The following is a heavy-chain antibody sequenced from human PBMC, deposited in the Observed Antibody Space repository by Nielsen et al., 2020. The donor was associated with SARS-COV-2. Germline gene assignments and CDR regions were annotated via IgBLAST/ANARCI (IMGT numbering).Heavy chain of an antibody. J-gene: IGHJ6*02. CDR2: IYYSGST. V-gene: IGHV4-30-4*01. Sequence: SETLSLTCTVSGGSISSGDYYWSWIRQPPGKGLEWIGYIYYSGSTYYNPSLKSRVTISVDTSKNQFSLKLSSVTAADTAVYYCAREGGGYSSSWPFHYYYYGMDVWGQVTTVTVSS. D-gene: IGHD6-13*01. CDR1: GGSISSGDYY. CDR3: AREGGGYSSSWPFHYYYYGMDV.